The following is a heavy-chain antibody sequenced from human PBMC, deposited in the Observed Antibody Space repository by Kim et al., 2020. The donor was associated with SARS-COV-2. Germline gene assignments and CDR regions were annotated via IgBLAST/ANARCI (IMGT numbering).Heavy chain of an antibody. Sequence: GGSLRLSCAASGFTFSSYSMNWVRQAPGKGLEWVSSISSSSSYIYYADSVKGRFTISRDNAKNSLYLQMNSLRAEDTAVYYCARARDYYYYYGMDVWGQGTTVTVSS. CDR3: ARARDYYYYYGMDV. V-gene: IGHV3-21*01. CDR1: GFTFSSYS. J-gene: IGHJ6*02. CDR2: ISSSSSYI.